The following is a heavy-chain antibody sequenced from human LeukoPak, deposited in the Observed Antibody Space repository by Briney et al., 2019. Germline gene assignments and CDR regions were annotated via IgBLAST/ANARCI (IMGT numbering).Heavy chain of an antibody. J-gene: IGHJ1*01. V-gene: IGHV3-30*03. D-gene: IGHD6-13*01. Sequence: GRSLRLSCAASGFTFSSYGMHWVRQAPGKGLEWVAVISYDGSNTYYADSVKGRFTISRDNSKNTLYLQMNSLKTEDTAVYYCTTDRGIEAAKYFQHWGQGTLVTVSS. CDR3: TTDRGIEAAKYFQH. CDR1: GFTFSSYG. CDR2: ISYDGSNT.